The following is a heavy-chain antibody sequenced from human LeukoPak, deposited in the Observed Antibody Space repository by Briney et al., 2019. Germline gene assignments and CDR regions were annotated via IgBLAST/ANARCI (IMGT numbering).Heavy chain of an antibody. D-gene: IGHD3-22*01. V-gene: IGHV4-4*07. CDR1: GGSISSYY. CDR3: ARVEGYYDSSGYYRFDP. Sequence: PSETLSLTCTVSGGSISSYYWSWIRQPAGKGLEWIGRIYTSGSTNYNPSLKSRVTMSVDTSKNQFSLKLSSVTAADTAVYYCARVEGYYDSSGYYRFDPWGQGTLVTVSS. J-gene: IGHJ5*02. CDR2: IYTSGST.